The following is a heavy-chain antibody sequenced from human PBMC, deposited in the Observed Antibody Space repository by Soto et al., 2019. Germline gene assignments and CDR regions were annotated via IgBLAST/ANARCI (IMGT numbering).Heavy chain of an antibody. V-gene: IGHV3-23*01. CDR2: INGVGDKS. J-gene: IGHJ5*02. CDR3: TQGGLCQQSLRT. CDR1: GFDFHAYA. Sequence: EVRLLDSGGGLVQRGGSLRLSCEASGFDFHAYAMSWVRQVPGKGLQWVSAINGVGDKSFYAPSVEGRFTISRDNSKNLLFLQMHSLRGDDTAIYYCTQGGLCQQSLRTWGQGTLVTVSS.